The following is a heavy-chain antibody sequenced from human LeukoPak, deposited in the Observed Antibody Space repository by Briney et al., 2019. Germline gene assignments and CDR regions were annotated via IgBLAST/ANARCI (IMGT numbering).Heavy chain of an antibody. CDR1: GFTFSSYA. CDR3: AKDASSGWPNWFDP. CDR2: VVSSGDST. Sequence: GGSLRLSCAASGFTFSSYAMSWVRQAPGKGLGWVSAVVSSGDSTYYAESVKGRFTISRDNSKNTLYLQMNSLRAEDTAVYYCAKDASSGWPNWFDPWGQGTLVTVSS. D-gene: IGHD6-19*01. J-gene: IGHJ5*02. V-gene: IGHV3-23*01.